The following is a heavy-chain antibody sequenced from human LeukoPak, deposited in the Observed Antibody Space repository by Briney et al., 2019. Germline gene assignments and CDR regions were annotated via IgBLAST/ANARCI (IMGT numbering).Heavy chain of an antibody. V-gene: IGHV3-48*04. CDR2: ISSSSSTI. D-gene: IGHD2-15*01. Sequence: GGSLRLSCAASGFTFSSYSMNWVRQAPGKGLEWVSYISSSSSTIYYADSVKGRFTISRDNAKNSLYLQMNSLRAEDTAVYYCARDNLDCSGGSCYDWFDPWGQGTLVTVSS. J-gene: IGHJ5*02. CDR1: GFTFSSYS. CDR3: ARDNLDCSGGSCYDWFDP.